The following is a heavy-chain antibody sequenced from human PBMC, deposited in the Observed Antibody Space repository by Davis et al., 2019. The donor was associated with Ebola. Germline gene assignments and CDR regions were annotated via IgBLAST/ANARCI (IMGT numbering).Heavy chain of an antibody. CDR1: GFTFRNYA. J-gene: IGHJ5*02. D-gene: IGHD2-15*01. CDR2: VSHSEREK. CDR3: ARDNPNYCSGGSCYRREWFDP. V-gene: IGHV3-30*04. Sequence: GESLKISCAASGFTFRNYAMHWVRQAPGKGLEWVAVVSHSEREKFYADSVKGRFTISRDNAKNSLYLQMNSLRAEDTAVYYCARDNPNYCSGGSCYRREWFDPWGQGTLVTVSS.